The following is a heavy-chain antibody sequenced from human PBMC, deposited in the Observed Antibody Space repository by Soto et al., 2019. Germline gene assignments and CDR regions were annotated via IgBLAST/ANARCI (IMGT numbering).Heavy chain of an antibody. V-gene: IGHV1-18*04. Sequence: QIQLVQSGAEVKKPGASLNFCCKASGYTFSTYGLSWVRQAPGQGLEWMGWISPYNGHTNYAPSLQGGLTVTADTSTDTAYMEMTSLTSDDTAMYYCTSSRRQGFYYFDSWGQGAQVTVSS. D-gene: IGHD3-3*01. J-gene: IGHJ4*02. CDR1: GYTFSTYG. CDR3: TSSRRQGFYYFDS. CDR2: ISPYNGHT.